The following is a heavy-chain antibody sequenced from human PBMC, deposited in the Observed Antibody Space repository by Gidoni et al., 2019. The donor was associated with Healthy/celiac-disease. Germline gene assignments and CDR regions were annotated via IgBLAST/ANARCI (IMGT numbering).Heavy chain of an antibody. CDR1: AFTFSSYA. J-gene: IGHJ4*02. CDR3: VKVGVSIAVPRFDY. V-gene: IGHV3-64D*09. CDR2: ISSNGGST. Sequence: EVQLVESGGGLVQPGGSLRLSCSASAFTFSSYAMHWVRQAPGKGLEYVSAISSNGGSTYYADSVKGRFTISRDNSKNTLYLQMSSLRAEDTAVYYCVKVGVSIAVPRFDYWGQGTLVTVSS. D-gene: IGHD6-19*01.